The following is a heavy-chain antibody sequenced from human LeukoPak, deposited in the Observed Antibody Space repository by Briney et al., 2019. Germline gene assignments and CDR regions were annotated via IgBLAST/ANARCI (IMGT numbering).Heavy chain of an antibody. V-gene: IGHV4-61*01. Sequence: SETPSPTCIVPGGSLSSGSYYWSWIRQPPGKGLEWIGYIYYSGNTNQNPSLKSRVTIAVDTSKIQFCLKLSSVTAADTAVYYCARVGLPYAFDIWGQGTMVTVSS. D-gene: IGHD3-16*01. J-gene: IGHJ3*02. CDR1: GGSLSSGSYY. CDR3: ARVGLPYAFDI. CDR2: IYYSGNT.